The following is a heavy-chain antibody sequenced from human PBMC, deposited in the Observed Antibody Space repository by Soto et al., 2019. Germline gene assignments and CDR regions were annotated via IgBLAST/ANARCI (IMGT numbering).Heavy chain of an antibody. Sequence: GASVKVSCKASGGSFGNSAVNWVRQTPGQGLEWXGGXXPXXRXLXXXQXXXGRVTITADESTGTAYMTLSSLASDDTAVYFCATGVIWIGYFTVDSWGQGTRVTASS. CDR2: XXPXXRXL. D-gene: IGHD3-3*01. V-gene: IGHV1-69*13. CDR3: ATGVIWIGYFTVDS. CDR1: GGSFGNSA. J-gene: IGHJ4*02.